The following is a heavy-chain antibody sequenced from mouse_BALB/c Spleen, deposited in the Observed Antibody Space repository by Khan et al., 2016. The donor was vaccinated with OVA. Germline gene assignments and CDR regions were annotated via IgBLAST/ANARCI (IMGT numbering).Heavy chain of an antibody. CDR2: IYPGSDNT. CDR1: GYIFTDYN. V-gene: IGHV1-77*01. CDR3: TREWAAWFPY. J-gene: IGHJ3*01. Sequence: VQLQQSGAELARPGASVKLSCKASGYIFTDYNINWMRQRTGQALEWIGEIYPGSDNTYYNERFKGKATLTVDKSSSTAYMHLSSLTSEDSAVYFCTREWAAWFPYWGQGTLVTVSA.